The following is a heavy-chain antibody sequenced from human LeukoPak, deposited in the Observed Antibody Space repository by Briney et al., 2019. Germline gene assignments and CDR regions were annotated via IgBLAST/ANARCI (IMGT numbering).Heavy chain of an antibody. CDR2: IYHSGST. J-gene: IGHJ4*02. D-gene: IGHD5-18*01. Sequence: SETLSLTCAVSGGSISSSNWWTWVRQPPGKGLEWIGEIYHSGSTNYNPSLKSRVTISVDKSKNQFSLKVSSVTAADTAVYFCVRGVTRGYIYADWGQGTLVTVSS. CDR1: GGSISSSNW. CDR3: VRGVTRGYIYAD. V-gene: IGHV4-4*02.